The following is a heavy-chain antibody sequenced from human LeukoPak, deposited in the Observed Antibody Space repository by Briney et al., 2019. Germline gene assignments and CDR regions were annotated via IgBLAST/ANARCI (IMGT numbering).Heavy chain of an antibody. J-gene: IGHJ4*02. CDR1: GFTFSGYG. CDR3: AKRLRTGYNYGYPDY. D-gene: IGHD5-18*01. Sequence: PGRSLRLSCAASGFTFSGYGMHWVRQAPDKGLEWVAVIWYDGNNKYYADSVKGRFTISRDNSKNTLYLQMNSLRAEDTAVYYCAKRLRTGYNYGYPDYWGQGTLVTVSS. V-gene: IGHV3-33*06. CDR2: IWYDGNNK.